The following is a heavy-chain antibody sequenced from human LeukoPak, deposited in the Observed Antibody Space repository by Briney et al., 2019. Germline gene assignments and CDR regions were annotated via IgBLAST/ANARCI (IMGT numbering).Heavy chain of an antibody. Sequence: SVKVSCKASGGTFSSYAISWVRQAPGQGLEWMGGIIPIFGTANYAQKFQGRVTITADESTSTAYMELSRLRSDDTAVYYCAREGGYCTNGVCRYYYMDVWGKGTTVTVSS. V-gene: IGHV1-69*13. CDR2: IIPIFGTA. CDR3: AREGGYCTNGVCRYYYMDV. J-gene: IGHJ6*03. CDR1: GGTFSSYA. D-gene: IGHD2-8*01.